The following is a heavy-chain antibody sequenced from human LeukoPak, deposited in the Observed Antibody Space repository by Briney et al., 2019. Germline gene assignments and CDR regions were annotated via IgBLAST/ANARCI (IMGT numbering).Heavy chain of an antibody. CDR3: ARDYYGSGSYYCYY. V-gene: IGHV1-2*02. D-gene: IGHD3-10*01. CDR2: IYPNSGGT. Sequence: GASVKVSCKASGYTFTGYYMHWVRQAPGQGLEWMGWIYPNSGGTNYAQKFQGRVTMTRDTSISTAYMELSSLRSEDTAVYYCARDYYGSGSYYCYYWGQGTLVTVSS. J-gene: IGHJ4*02. CDR1: GYTFTGYY.